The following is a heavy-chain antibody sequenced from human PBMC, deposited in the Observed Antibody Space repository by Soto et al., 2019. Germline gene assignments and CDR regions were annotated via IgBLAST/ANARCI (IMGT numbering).Heavy chain of an antibody. CDR3: AKDHDLAAAGYYFDY. D-gene: IGHD6-13*01. Sequence: QVQLVESGGGVVQPGRSLRLSCAASGFTFSSYAMHWVRQAPGKGLEWVAVISTDGRDKYHADSVKGRFTISRDNSKYALFLQMNSLRPEDTAVYYCAKDHDLAAAGYYFDYWGQGTLFTVSS. CDR2: ISTDGRDK. J-gene: IGHJ4*02. CDR1: GFTFSSYA. V-gene: IGHV3-30*01.